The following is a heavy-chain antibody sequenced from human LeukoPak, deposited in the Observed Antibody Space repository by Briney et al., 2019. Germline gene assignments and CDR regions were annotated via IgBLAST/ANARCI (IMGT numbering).Heavy chain of an antibody. Sequence: ASVKVSCKASGYTFTSYYMHWVRQAPGQGLEWMGIINPSGGSTSYAQKFQGRVTMTRDTSTSTVYMELSSLRSEDTAVYYCAREGGTYGDYGGYFDYWGQGTLVTVSS. CDR3: AREGGTYGDYGGYFDY. V-gene: IGHV1-46*01. J-gene: IGHJ4*02. CDR1: GYTFTSYY. CDR2: INPSGGST. D-gene: IGHD4-17*01.